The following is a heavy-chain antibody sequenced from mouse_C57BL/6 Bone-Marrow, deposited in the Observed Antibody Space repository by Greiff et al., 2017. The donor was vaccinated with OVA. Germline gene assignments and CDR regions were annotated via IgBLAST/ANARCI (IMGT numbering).Heavy chain of an antibody. D-gene: IGHD2-4*01. CDR1: GYTFTNYW. CDR2: IYPGGGYT. CDR3: ARTDYDYDGFAY. Sequence: VKLQESGAELVRPGTSVTMSCKASGYTFTNYWIGWAKQRPGHGLEWIGDIYPGGGYTNYNEKFKGKATLTADKSSSTAYMQFSSLTSEDSAIYYCARTDYDYDGFAYWGKGTLVTVSA. J-gene: IGHJ3*01. V-gene: IGHV1-63*01.